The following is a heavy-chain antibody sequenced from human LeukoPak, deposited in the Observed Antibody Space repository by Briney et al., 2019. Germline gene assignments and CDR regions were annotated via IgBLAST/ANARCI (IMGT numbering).Heavy chain of an antibody. J-gene: IGHJ4*02. Sequence: WESLSLTCTVSGGSIRSTTHYWSWIRQPPGKGLEWMGYIYHSGTTNYNPSLRSRVTISVDTSKNQFSLKLSSVTAADTAVYYCATMKTVRVNDFWSGYPDYWGQGTLVTVSS. CDR3: ATMKTVRVNDFWSGYPDY. CDR1: GGSIRSTTHY. CDR2: IYHSGTT. V-gene: IGHV4-61*01. D-gene: IGHD3-3*01.